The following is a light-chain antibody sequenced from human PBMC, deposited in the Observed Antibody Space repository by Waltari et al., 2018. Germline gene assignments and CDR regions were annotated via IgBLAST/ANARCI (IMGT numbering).Light chain of an antibody. CDR1: NMRHKY. Sequence: SYKLTQTPSLAVSPGQTASITCSGANMRHKYVCWYQQKTGQSPELVINQDDKRPSGIPERFSGSNSGDTATLTISGTQPMDEADYYCQAWDDTTAWVFGGGTKLTVL. J-gene: IGLJ3*02. CDR2: QDD. CDR3: QAWDDTTAWV. V-gene: IGLV3-1*01.